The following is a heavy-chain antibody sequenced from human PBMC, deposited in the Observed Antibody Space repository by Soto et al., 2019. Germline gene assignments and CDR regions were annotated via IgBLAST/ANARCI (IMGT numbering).Heavy chain of an antibody. D-gene: IGHD3-16*01. J-gene: IGHJ5*02. CDR3: ATITSGEFYNWFDP. CDR2: INHSGST. V-gene: IGHV4-34*01. Sequence: SETLSLTCAVYGGSFSGYYWSWIRQPPGKGLEWIGEINHSGSTNYNPSLKSRVTISVDTSKNQFSLKLSSVTAADTAVYYCATITSGEFYNWFDPGGQGTLVTVS. CDR1: GGSFSGYY.